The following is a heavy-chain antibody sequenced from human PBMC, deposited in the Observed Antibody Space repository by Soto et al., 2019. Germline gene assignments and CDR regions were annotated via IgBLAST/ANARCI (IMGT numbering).Heavy chain of an antibody. Sequence: VQLVESGGGSVNPGGSLRLSCTASGFPFSGYYMAWIRQAPGKGLEWVSRISGGGDNIHYADSVKGRFTISRDNARNSLYLQMNNVGDEDAAVYHCARDYCNSGYDHWGQGTLVTVSS. D-gene: IGHD2-8*02. CDR2: ISGGGDNI. CDR1: GFPFSGYY. V-gene: IGHV3-11*01. J-gene: IGHJ4*02. CDR3: ARDYCNSGYDH.